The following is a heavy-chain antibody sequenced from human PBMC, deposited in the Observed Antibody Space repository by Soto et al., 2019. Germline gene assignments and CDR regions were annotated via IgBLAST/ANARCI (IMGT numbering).Heavy chain of an antibody. D-gene: IGHD3-22*01. Sequence: ASVKVSCRASGYTFTSYGISWVRQAPGQGLEWMGWISAYNGNTNYAQKLQGRVTMTTDTSTSTAYMELRSLRSDDTAVYYCAVDYYDSSGWKLDAVDIWGQGTMVTVSS. V-gene: IGHV1-18*04. J-gene: IGHJ3*02. CDR2: ISAYNGNT. CDR3: AVDYYDSSGWKLDAVDI. CDR1: GYTFTSYG.